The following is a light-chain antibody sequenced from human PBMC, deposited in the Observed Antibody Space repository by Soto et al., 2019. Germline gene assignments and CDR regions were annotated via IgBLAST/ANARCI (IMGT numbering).Light chain of an antibody. V-gene: IGKV1-5*03. CDR2: KAS. J-gene: IGKJ1*01. CDR1: QSISSW. Sequence: DIQVTQSPSTLSASVGDRVTITCRASQSISSWLAWYQQKPGKAPKLLIYKASTLKSGVPSRFSGSGSGTEFTLTISSLQPDDFAPYYCQHYNSYSEAFGQGTKVDIK. CDR3: QHYNSYSEA.